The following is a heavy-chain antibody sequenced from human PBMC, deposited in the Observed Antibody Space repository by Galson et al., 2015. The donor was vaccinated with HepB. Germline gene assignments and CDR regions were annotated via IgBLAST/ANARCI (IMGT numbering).Heavy chain of an antibody. CDR1: GYSLSELS. J-gene: IGHJ6*02. D-gene: IGHD3-9*01. CDR2: FDPEDREK. V-gene: IGHV1-24*01. Sequence: SVKVSCKVSGYSLSELSMYWVRQAPGKGLEWMGGFDPEDREKIYVQKFQGRVTMTEDTSTDTAYMELSSLRSEDTAVYYCATGAFYDIFTGFYRPYYYTMDVWGQGTTVTVSS. CDR3: ATGAFYDIFTGFYRPYYYTMDV.